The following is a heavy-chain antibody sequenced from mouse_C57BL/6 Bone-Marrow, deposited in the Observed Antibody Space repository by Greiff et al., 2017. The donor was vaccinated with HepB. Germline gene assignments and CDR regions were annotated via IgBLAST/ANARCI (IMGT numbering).Heavy chain of an antibody. CDR1: GFTFSSYG. J-gene: IGHJ3*01. Sequence: EVKLEESGGDLVKPGGSLKLSCAASGFTFSSYGMSWVRQTPDKRLEWVATISSGGSYTYYPDSVKGRFTISRDNAKNTLYLQMSSLKSEDTAMYYCARLPTVGGAYWGQGTLVTVSA. CDR3: ARLPTVGGAY. CDR2: ISSGGSYT. V-gene: IGHV5-6*02. D-gene: IGHD1-1*01.